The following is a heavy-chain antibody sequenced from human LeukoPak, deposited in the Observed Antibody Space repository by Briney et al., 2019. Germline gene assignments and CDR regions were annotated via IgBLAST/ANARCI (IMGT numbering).Heavy chain of an antibody. V-gene: IGHV4-34*01. J-gene: IGHJ6*03. CDR1: GGSFSGYY. CDR2: IYYSGST. CDR3: ARERRPARQNYYYYMDV. Sequence: SETLSLTCAVYGGSFSGYYWSWIRQPPGKGLEWIGSIYYSGSTYYNPSLKSRVTISVDTSKNQFSLKLSSVTAADTAVYYCARERRPARQNYYYYMDVWGKGTTVTVSS. D-gene: IGHD6-6*01.